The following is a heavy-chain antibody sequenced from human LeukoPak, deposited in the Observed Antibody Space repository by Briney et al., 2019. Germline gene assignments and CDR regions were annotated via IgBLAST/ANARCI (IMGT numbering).Heavy chain of an antibody. CDR1: GYSFTSYW. D-gene: IGHD3-10*01. Sequence: GESLKISCKGSGYSFTSYWIGWVRQKPGKGLEWMGIIYPGDSDTRYSPSFQGQVTISADKSTSTAYLQWSSLKASDTAMYYCARHMRGGYYGSGSYYWFDPWGQGTLVTVSS. CDR3: ARHMRGGYYGSGSYYWFDP. V-gene: IGHV5-51*01. J-gene: IGHJ5*02. CDR2: IYPGDSDT.